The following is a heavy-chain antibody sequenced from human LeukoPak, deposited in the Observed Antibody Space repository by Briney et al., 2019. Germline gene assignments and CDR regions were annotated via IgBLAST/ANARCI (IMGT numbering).Heavy chain of an antibody. V-gene: IGHV4-59*08. CDR3: ARHRCSNYYYYYYGMDV. D-gene: IGHD4-11*01. CDR2: IYYSGST. Sequence: SETLSLTCTVSGGSISSYYWSWIRQPPGKGLEWIGYIYYSGSTNYNPSLKGRVTISVDTSKNQFSLKLSSVTAADTAVYYCARHRCSNYYYYYYGMDVWGQGTTVTVSS. CDR1: GGSISSYY. J-gene: IGHJ6*02.